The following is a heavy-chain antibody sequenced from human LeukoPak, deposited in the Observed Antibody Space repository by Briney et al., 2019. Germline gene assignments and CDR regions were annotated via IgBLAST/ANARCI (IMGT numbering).Heavy chain of an antibody. V-gene: IGHV3-30*03. CDR2: ISYDGSNK. D-gene: IGHD3-9*01. J-gene: IGHJ3*02. CDR1: GFTFSSYG. Sequence: PGGSLRLSCAASGFTFSSYGMHWVRQAPGKGLEWVALISYDGSNKYYADSVKGRFTISRDNSKNTLYLQMNSLRAEDTAVYYCARDYVCYDILTGYTPCAFDIWGQGTMVTVSS. CDR3: ARDYVCYDILTGYTPCAFDI.